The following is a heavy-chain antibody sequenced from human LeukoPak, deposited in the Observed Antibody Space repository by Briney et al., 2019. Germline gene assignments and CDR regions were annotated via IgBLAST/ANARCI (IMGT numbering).Heavy chain of an antibody. CDR2: IKQNGSAN. CDR1: GFSFSTYC. J-gene: IGHJ4*02. CDR3: ARGAHLSYGDYQHFEH. V-gene: IGHV3-7*03. Sequence: GESLTLTCAVSGFSFSTYCLNWIRQPPGKGLEWVGDIKQNGSANYNVNSMKGRFTISRDNAKNPLYLQMNSLRAEDTAVYYCARGAHLSYGDYQHFEHWGQGTLVTVSS. D-gene: IGHD4-17*01.